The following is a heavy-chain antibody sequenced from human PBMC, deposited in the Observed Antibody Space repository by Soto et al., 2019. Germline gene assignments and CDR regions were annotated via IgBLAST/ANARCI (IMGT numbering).Heavy chain of an antibody. J-gene: IGHJ6*02. V-gene: IGHV3-23*01. CDR2: ISGDGGSS. CDR3: ARHAMGGKYGMDV. D-gene: IGHD6-19*01. CDR1: GFTFSSYA. Sequence: GCSLRLSCAASGFTFSSYAMSWVRQAPGKALEWISAISGDGGSSYYADSVKGRFTFSRENSKNTLYLQMNSLRAEDTAVYYCARHAMGGKYGMDVWAQGTTVTGSS.